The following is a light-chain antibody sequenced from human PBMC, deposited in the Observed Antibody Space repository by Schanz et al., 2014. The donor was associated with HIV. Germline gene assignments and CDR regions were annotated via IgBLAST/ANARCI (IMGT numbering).Light chain of an antibody. V-gene: IGLV2-8*01. J-gene: IGLJ2*01. CDR1: SSDVGGYNY. Sequence: QSALTQPASASGSPGQSVTISCTGTSSDVGGYNYVSWYQQHPGKAPKVMIYEVSKRPSGVPDRFSGSKSGNTASLTISGLQAEDEADYYCSSYTSSSVVFGGGTKLTVL. CDR3: SSYTSSSVV. CDR2: EVS.